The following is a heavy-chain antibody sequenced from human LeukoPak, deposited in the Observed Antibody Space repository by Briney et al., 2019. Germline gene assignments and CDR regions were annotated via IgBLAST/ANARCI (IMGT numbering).Heavy chain of an antibody. J-gene: IGHJ5*01. CDR2: IYRSGST. V-gene: IGHV4-38-2*01. Sequence: SETLSLTCAVSGYSISSGNYWGCIRQPPGKGLEWICIIYRSGSTYYAPSLKSRVPISVDKSKNLFFLKLNALTAADTAVYYCARVRSNWYQFDCWGEGTKVTVSS. D-gene: IGHD6-13*01. CDR1: GYSISSGNY. CDR3: ARVRSNWYQFDC.